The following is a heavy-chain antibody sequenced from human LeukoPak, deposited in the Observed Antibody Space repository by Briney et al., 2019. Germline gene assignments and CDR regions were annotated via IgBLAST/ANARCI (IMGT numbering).Heavy chain of an antibody. V-gene: IGHV3-30*02. CDR1: GFSFSSYG. J-gene: IGHJ4*02. Sequence: GGSLRLSCAASGFSFSSYGIHWVRQAPGKGLGWAAFIQHDSSNKYYVDSVKGRLTISRDNAKNTLYLQMNSLRAEDTAVYYCARGGYHAYYLDYWGQGSLVTVSS. CDR2: IQHDSSNK. D-gene: IGHD5-18*01. CDR3: ARGGYHAYYLDY.